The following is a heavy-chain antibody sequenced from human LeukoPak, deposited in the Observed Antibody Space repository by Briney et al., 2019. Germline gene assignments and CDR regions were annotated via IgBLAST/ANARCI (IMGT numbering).Heavy chain of an antibody. Sequence: SGGSLRLSCAASGFTFNSHAMSWVRQAPGKGLEWVSGINGNGASTYYSDSVKGRFTTSRDNSKNTVYLLMSSLRAEDTAVYYRAKDQGYSYYYLDYWGQGTLVTVSS. V-gene: IGHV3-23*01. CDR3: AKDQGYSYYYLDY. CDR1: GFTFNSHA. CDR2: INGNGAST. D-gene: IGHD5-18*01. J-gene: IGHJ4*02.